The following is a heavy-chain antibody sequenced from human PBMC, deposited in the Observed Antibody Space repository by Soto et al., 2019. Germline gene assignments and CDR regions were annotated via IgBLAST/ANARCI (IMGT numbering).Heavy chain of an antibody. CDR1: GFSLNTSRVG. Sequence: QITLKESGPTLVKPTQTLTLTCTFSGFSLNTSRVGVGWIRQPPGKALEWLALIYWDDDKRFSPSLKTRLTITRDTSKNQVVLTMTNMDPVDTATYCCVHGPYYNFWSGYPPLDYWGQGTLVTVSS. CDR3: VHGPYYNFWSGYPPLDY. J-gene: IGHJ4*02. V-gene: IGHV2-5*02. CDR2: IYWDDDK. D-gene: IGHD3-3*01.